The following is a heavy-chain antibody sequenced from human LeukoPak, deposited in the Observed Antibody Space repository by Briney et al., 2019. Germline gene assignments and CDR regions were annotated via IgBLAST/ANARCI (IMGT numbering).Heavy chain of an antibody. D-gene: IGHD1-26*01. CDR2: IFPSGGEI. V-gene: IGHV3-23*01. CDR1: GFTFSTFA. CDR3: ARARSIVGVSPFQH. J-gene: IGHJ1*01. Sequence: GGSLRLSCEASGFTFSTFAMIWVRQPPGKGLEWVSSIFPSGGEIHYADSVRGRFTISRDNSKSTLSLQMNSLRAEDTAVYYCARARSIVGVSPFQHWGQGTLVTVSS.